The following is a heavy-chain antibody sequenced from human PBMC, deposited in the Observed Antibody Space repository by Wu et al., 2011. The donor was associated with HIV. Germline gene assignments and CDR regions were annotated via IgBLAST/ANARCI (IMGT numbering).Heavy chain of an antibody. CDR1: GYTFTSYG. CDR3: ATNRAVTTTGGNWFDP. V-gene: IGHV1-18*01. Sequence: GAEVKSPGASVTVSCKASGYTFTSYGISWVRQAPGQGLEWMGWINLTMETQTMHRSSRAESPLTTDTSTSTAYMELRSLRSDDTAVYYCATNRAVTTTGGNWFDPWGQGTLVTVPS. D-gene: IGHD2-8*02. J-gene: IGHJ5*02. CDR2: INLTMET.